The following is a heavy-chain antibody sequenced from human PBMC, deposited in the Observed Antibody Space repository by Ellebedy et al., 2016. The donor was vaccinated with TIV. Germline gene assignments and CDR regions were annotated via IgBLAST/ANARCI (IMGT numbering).Heavy chain of an antibody. CDR1: GYTFTSYA. Sequence: ASVKVSCXASGYTFTSYAMHWVRQAPGQRLEWMGWINAGNGNTKYSQKFQGRVTITRDTSASTAYMELSSLRSEDTAVYYCARSNRFIAVAGREGAGYWGQGTLVTVSS. D-gene: IGHD6-19*01. J-gene: IGHJ4*02. V-gene: IGHV1-3*01. CDR2: INAGNGNT. CDR3: ARSNRFIAVAGREGAGY.